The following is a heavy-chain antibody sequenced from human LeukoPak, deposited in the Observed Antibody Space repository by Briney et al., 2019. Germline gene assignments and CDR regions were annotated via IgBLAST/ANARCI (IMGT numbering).Heavy chain of an antibody. CDR3: AKDRDPYDYGSGSYYNGVFDY. D-gene: IGHD3-10*01. CDR1: GFTFSSYS. J-gene: IGHJ4*02. Sequence: GGSLRLSCGASGFTFSSYSMNWVRQAPGKGLEWVSAVSNRGGSTYYADSVKGRFTISRDNSKNTLYLQMNSLRAEDTAVYYCAKDRDPYDYGSGSYYNGVFDYWGQGTLVTVSS. V-gene: IGHV3-23*01. CDR2: VSNRGGST.